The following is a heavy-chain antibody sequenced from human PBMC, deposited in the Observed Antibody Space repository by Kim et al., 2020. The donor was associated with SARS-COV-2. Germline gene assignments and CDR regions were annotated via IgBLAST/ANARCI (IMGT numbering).Heavy chain of an antibody. CDR3: ARVPVGKGDYAA. CDR2: INSDGSSP. Sequence: GGSLRLSCVVSGFTFSSYWMHWVRQAPGKGLVWVSRINSDGSSPTYAEFVKGRFTISRDNAKNTLYLQMNSLRVEDTAVYYCARVPVGKGDYAAWGQGTL. D-gene: IGHD4-17*01. J-gene: IGHJ5*02. CDR1: GFTFSSYW. V-gene: IGHV3-74*01.